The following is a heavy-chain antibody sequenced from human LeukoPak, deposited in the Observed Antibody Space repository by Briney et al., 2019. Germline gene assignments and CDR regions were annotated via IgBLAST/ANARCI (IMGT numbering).Heavy chain of an antibody. D-gene: IGHD5-18*01. CDR2: INPSGGST. CDR3: AREDTAMVN. V-gene: IGHV1-46*01. CDR1: GGTFSNYA. Sequence: GASVKVSCKASGGTFSNYAISWVRQAPGQGLEWMGIINPSGGSTSYAQKFQGRVTMTRDMSTSTVYMELSSLRSEDTAVYYCAREDTAMVNWGQGTLVTVSS. J-gene: IGHJ4*02.